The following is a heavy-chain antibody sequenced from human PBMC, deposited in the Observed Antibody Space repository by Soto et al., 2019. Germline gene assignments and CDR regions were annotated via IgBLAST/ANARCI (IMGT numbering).Heavy chain of an antibody. V-gene: IGHV1-18*01. Sequence: QVQLVQSGAEVKNPGASVKVSCKASGYTFTSYGISWVRQAPGQGLEWMGWISAYNGNTKYAQKLQGRVTLTTDTSTSTADMELRSLRSDATAVYYCARESPPADYWGQGTLVTVSS. CDR3: ARESPPADY. CDR1: GYTFTSYG. CDR2: ISAYNGNT. J-gene: IGHJ4*02.